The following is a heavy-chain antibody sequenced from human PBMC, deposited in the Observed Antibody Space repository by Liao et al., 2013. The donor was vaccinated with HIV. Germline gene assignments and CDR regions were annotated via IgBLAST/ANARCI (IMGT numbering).Heavy chain of an antibody. Sequence: QVQLQESGSGLVKPSETLSLTCTVSHGSISSYYWSWIRQPPGKGLEWIGYIYYNGGTDYNPSLKSRVILSVDTSKNQFSLRLSSVTAADTAVYYCARVLGYYDTSGYYYVDAFVYVGPRDNGHRLF. CDR2: IYYNGGT. V-gene: IGHV4-59*01. CDR1: HGSISSYY. J-gene: IGHJ3*02. D-gene: IGHD3-22*01. CDR3: ARVLGYYDTSGYYYVDAFVY.